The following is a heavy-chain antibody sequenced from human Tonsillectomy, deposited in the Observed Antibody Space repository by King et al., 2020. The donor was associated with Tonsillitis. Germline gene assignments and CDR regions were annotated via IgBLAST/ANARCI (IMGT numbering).Heavy chain of an antibody. V-gene: IGHV3-21*01. J-gene: IGHJ5*02. CDR3: ARGSGPENWFDP. Sequence: VQLVESGGGLVKPGGSLRLSCTASGFTFSSHSMNWVRQAPGKGLEWVSSINSRSYTYHADSVRGRFTISRDNAKNSLYLQMNSLRAEDTAVYYCARGSGPENWFDPWGQGTLVTVSS. D-gene: IGHD3-10*01. CDR2: INSRSYT. CDR1: GFTFSSHS.